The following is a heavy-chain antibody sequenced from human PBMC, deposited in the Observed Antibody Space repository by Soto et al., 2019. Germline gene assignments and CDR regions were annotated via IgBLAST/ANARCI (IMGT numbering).Heavy chain of an antibody. V-gene: IGHV4-31*03. D-gene: IGHD5-18*01. CDR2: IYYSGST. J-gene: IGHJ4*02. Sequence: SETLSLTCTVSGGSISRGGYYWSWIRQHPGKGLEWIGYIYYSGSTYYNPSLKSRVTISVDTSKNQFSLKLSSVTAADTAVYYCARSGYSYGPNPLLYWGQGTLVTVSS. CDR1: GGSISRGGYY. CDR3: ARSGYSYGPNPLLY.